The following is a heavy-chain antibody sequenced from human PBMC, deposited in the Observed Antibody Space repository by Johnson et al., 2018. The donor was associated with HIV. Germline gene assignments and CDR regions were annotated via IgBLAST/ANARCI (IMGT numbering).Heavy chain of an antibody. CDR2: ISGGST. J-gene: IGHJ3*02. CDR1: GFTVSSNE. D-gene: IGHD2-21*02. CDR3: ARGQRGGDGHPHAFDI. V-gene: IGHV3-38-3*01. Sequence: VQLVESGGGVVRPGGSLRLSCAASGFTVSSNEMSWVRQAPGKGLEWVSSISGGSTSYADSRKGRFTISRDNSKNTLHLQMNSLRAEDTAVYYCARGQRGGDGHPHAFDIWGQGTMVTISS.